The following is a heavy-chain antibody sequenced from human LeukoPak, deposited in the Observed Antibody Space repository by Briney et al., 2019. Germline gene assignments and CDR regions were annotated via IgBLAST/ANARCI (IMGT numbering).Heavy chain of an antibody. CDR1: GGTFSSYA. V-gene: IGHV1-69*04. CDR3: ARVRTMGRYYYYGMDV. CDR2: IIPILGIA. D-gene: IGHD1-1*01. Sequence: ASVKVSCKAPGGTFSSYAISWVRQAPGQGLEWMGRIIPILGIANYAQKFQGRVTITADKSTSTAYMELSSLRSEDTAVYYCARVRTMGRYYYYGMDVWGQGTTVTVSS. J-gene: IGHJ6*02.